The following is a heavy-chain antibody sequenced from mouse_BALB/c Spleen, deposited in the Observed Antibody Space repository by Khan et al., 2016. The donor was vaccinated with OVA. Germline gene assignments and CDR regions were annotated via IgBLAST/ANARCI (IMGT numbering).Heavy chain of an antibody. Sequence: QVQLKESGPGLVAPSQSLSITCTVPGVSLTAYGVHWVRQPPGKGLEWLGIIWAGGSTNYNSALMSRLSISKDNSKSQVFLKMNSLQIDDTAMYYCARAWVITTDSCDYWGQGTTLTVSS. CDR3: ARAWVITTDSCDY. D-gene: IGHD2-4*01. V-gene: IGHV2-9*02. CDR1: GVSLTAYG. CDR2: IWAGGST. J-gene: IGHJ2*01.